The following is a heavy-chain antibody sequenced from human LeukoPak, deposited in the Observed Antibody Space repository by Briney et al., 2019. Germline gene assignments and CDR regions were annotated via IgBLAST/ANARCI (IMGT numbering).Heavy chain of an antibody. D-gene: IGHD2-21*01. CDR2: IYYSGST. J-gene: IGHJ4*02. CDR1: GGSISSSSYY. V-gene: IGHV4-39*01. CDR3: ASILVARGLLDY. Sequence: PSETLSLTCTVSGGSISSSSYYWGWLRQPPGKGLEWIGSIYYSGSTYYNPSLKSRVTISVDTSKNQFSLKLSSVTAADTAVYYCASILVARGLLDYWGQGTLVTVSS.